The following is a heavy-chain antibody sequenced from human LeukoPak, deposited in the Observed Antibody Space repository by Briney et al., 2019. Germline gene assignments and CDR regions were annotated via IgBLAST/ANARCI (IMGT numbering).Heavy chain of an antibody. CDR1: GFIFSNYA. J-gene: IGHJ4*02. CDR3: AKEVTSGDYGPFDY. Sequence: GGSLRLSGAASGFIFSNYAMSWVRQAPGKGLEWVSGISGSSGSTYYADSVKGRFTISRDNSKNTLYLQMNSLRAEDTAVYYCAKEVTSGDYGPFDYWGQGTLVTVSS. D-gene: IGHD4-17*01. V-gene: IGHV3-23*01. CDR2: ISGSSGST.